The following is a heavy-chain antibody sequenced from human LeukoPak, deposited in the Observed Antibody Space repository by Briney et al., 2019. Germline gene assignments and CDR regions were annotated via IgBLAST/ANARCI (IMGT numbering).Heavy chain of an antibody. CDR2: ISYDGSTI. Sequence: PGRSLRLSCAASGFTFSSYGIHWVPQAPGKGLEWVAVISYDGSTIYYADSVKGRFTISRDNSKDTLYLQMNNLRADDTAVYYCAKGVGSTGSYFDYWGQGTLVTVSS. CDR1: GFTFSSYG. V-gene: IGHV3-30*18. CDR3: AKGVGSTGSYFDY. J-gene: IGHJ4*02. D-gene: IGHD1-26*01.